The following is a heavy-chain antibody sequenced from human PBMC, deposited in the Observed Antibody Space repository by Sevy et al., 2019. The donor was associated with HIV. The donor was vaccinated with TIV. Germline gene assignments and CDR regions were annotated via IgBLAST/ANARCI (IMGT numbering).Heavy chain of an antibody. J-gene: IGHJ4*02. CDR3: ARERGYSYGRPLDY. Sequence: GGSLRLSCAASGFTFSSYAMHWVRQAPGKGLEWVAVISYDGSNKYYADSVKGRFTISRDNSKNTLYLQMNSLRAEGTAVYYCARERGYSYGRPLDYWGQGTLVTVSS. D-gene: IGHD5-18*01. CDR2: ISYDGSNK. V-gene: IGHV3-30-3*01. CDR1: GFTFSSYA.